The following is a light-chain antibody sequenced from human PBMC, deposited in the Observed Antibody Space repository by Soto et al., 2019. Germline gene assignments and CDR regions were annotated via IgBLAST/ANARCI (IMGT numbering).Light chain of an antibody. CDR3: LLSYNGARV. V-gene: IGLV7-46*01. CDR2: DTN. CDR1: TGPVTSGHY. J-gene: IGLJ3*02. Sequence: QAVVTQEPSLTVSPGGTVTLTCGSSTGPVTSGHYPCWFQQKPGQAPRTLISDTNNKHSWTPARFSGSLLGGNAALTLSGAQPEDEADYYCLLSYNGARVFGGGTKLTVL.